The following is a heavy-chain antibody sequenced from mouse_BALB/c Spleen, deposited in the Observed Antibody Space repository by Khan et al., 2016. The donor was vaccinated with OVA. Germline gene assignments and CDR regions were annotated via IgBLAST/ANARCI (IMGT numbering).Heavy chain of an antibody. V-gene: IGHV5-6*01. CDR1: GFTFSTYG. D-gene: IGHD4-1*01. J-gene: IGHJ3*01. Sequence: EVELVESGGDLVKPGGSLSLSCVASGFTFSTYGMSWVRQPPDKRLEWVATINSDGNYTYYPDTVKGRFTISRNNADNTLYLTMSSLKSEDTARDCLASHLTGAFAYWGQGTLVTVSA. CDR2: INSDGNYT. CDR3: ASHLTGAFAY.